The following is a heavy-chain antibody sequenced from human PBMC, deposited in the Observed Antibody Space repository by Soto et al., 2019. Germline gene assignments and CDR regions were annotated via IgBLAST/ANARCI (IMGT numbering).Heavy chain of an antibody. CDR1: GGSFSGYY. J-gene: IGHJ4*02. CDR2: INHSGST. Sequence: SETLSLTCAVYGGSFSGYYWSWIRQPPGKGLEWIGEINHSGSTNYNPSLKSPVTISVDTSKNQFSLKLSSVTAADTAVYYCARGLYCSSTSCHLFDYWGQGTLVTVSS. CDR3: ARGLYCSSTSCHLFDY. D-gene: IGHD2-2*01. V-gene: IGHV4-34*01.